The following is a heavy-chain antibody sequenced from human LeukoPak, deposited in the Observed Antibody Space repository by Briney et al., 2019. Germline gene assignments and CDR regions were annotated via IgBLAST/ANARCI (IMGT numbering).Heavy chain of an antibody. D-gene: IGHD4-17*01. Sequence: SETLSLTCTVSGGSISSSSYYWGWIRQPPGKGLEWIGEINHSGSTNYNPSLKSRVTISVDTSKNQFSLKLSSVTAADTAVYYCARARSDYGDYVFDYWGQGTLVTVSS. CDR3: ARARSDYGDYVFDY. V-gene: IGHV4-39*07. CDR2: INHSGST. J-gene: IGHJ4*02. CDR1: GGSISSSSYY.